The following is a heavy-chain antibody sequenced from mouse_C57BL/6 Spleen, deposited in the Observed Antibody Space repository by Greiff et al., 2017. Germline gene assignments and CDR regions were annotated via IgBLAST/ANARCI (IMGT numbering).Heavy chain of an antibody. CDR2: IYPGSGSN. Sequence: QVQLQQPGAELVKPGASVKMSCKASGYTFTSYWIPWVKPRPGQGLEWIGDIYPGSGSNNYNEKFKRKATLTVDTSSSTAYMQISSLTSEDSAVYYCARWGDYDAMDYWGQGTSVTVSS. V-gene: IGHV1-55*01. CDR1: GYTFTSYW. J-gene: IGHJ4*01. CDR3: ARWGDYDAMDY.